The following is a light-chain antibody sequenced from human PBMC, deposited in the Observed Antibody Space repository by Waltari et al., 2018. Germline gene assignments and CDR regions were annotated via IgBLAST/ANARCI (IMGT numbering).Light chain of an antibody. V-gene: IGLV3-1*01. CDR3: QAWDSGVAGV. J-gene: IGLJ1*01. CDR2: EDV. CDR1: ELAQKS. Sequence: SYDLIQSPSVSVSPGQPATLTCSGDELAQKSACWYQQKPGQSPVLVIYEDVRRPSAIPQRFSGSNSGNTATLTISGTQPMDEADYYCQAWDSGVAGVFGTGTKVTVL.